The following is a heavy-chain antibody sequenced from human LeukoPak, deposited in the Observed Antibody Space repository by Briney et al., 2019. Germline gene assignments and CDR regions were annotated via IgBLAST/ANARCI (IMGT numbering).Heavy chain of an antibody. J-gene: IGHJ4*02. Sequence: PSQTLSLTCTVSGDSISSGNYYWTWIRQPAGKGLEWVGRIYTSGSTNYNPSLKSRVTISVDTSKNQFSLKLSSVTAADTAVYYCATLGYSYGTDYWGQGTLVTVSS. D-gene: IGHD5-18*01. CDR1: GDSISSGNYY. V-gene: IGHV4-61*02. CDR3: ATLGYSYGTDY. CDR2: IYTSGST.